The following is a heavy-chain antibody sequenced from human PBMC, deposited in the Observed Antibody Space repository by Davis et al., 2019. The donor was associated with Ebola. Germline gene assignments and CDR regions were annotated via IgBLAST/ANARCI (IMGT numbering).Heavy chain of an antibody. J-gene: IGHJ4*02. Sequence: SETLSLTCTISGGSISSNTYYWAWIRQPPGKRLEWIGSISHTGGTYYNPSLKSHISVDTSRNQFSLELTSVTAADTAVYYCARHSTGREWLISVYYFDLWGQGALATVSS. V-gene: IGHV4-39*01. CDR1: GGSISSNTYY. CDR2: ISHTGGT. D-gene: IGHD5-24*01. CDR3: ARHSTGREWLISVYYFDL.